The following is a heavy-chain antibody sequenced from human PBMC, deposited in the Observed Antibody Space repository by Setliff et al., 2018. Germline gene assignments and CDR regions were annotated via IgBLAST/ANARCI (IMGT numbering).Heavy chain of an antibody. CDR3: ASLPYYDSSGYSLSYY. J-gene: IGHJ4*02. CDR1: GDSISNTGYY. D-gene: IGHD3-22*01. CDR2: IYNSGST. Sequence: SETLSLTCIVAGDSISNTGYYWGWIRQPPGKGLEWIGRIYNSGSTNYNPSLKSRVTISVDTSKNQFSLKLSSVTAADTAVYYCASLPYYDSSGYSLSYYWGQGTLVTVSS. V-gene: IGHV4-39*01.